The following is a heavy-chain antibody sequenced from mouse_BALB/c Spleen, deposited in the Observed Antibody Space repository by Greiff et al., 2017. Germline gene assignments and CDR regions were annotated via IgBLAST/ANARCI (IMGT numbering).Heavy chain of an antibody. V-gene: IGHV2-9*02. CDR1: GFSLTSYG. J-gene: IGHJ3*01. D-gene: IGHD1-1*01. CDR2: IWAGGST. CDR3: ASNYGSSSAWFAY. Sequence: VKLMESGPGLVAPSQSLSITCTVSGFSLTSYGVHWVRQPPGKGLEWLGVIWAGGSTNYNSALMSRLSISKDNSKSQVFLKMNSLQTDDTAMYYCASNYGSSSAWFAYWGQGTLVTVSA.